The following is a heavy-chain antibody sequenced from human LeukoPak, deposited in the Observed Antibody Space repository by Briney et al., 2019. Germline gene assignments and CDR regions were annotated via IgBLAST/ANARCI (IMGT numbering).Heavy chain of an antibody. V-gene: IGHV5-51*01. J-gene: IGHJ4*02. CDR3: FQASSSSFDY. Sequence: GESLKISCKGSGYSFTSYWIGWVRQMPGKGPEWMGIIYPGDSDTRYSPSFQGQVTIPADKSISTAYLQWSSLKASDTAMYYCFQASSSSFDYWGQGTLVTVSS. CDR1: GYSFTSYW. CDR2: IYPGDSDT. D-gene: IGHD6-6*01.